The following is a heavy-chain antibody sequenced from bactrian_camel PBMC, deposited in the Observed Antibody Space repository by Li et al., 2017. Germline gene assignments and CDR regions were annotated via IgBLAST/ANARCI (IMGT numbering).Heavy chain of an antibody. J-gene: IGHJ4*01. V-gene: IGHV3S40*01. Sequence: VQLVESGGGLVQPGGSLRLSFAASAFNFSAHVITLVRQAPGKGFEWVSGIDSGGAVTFYADSVKGRFAISRDSAKNALYLQMNSLKPDDTAVYYCVTLRRVDYVVYTYWGQGTQVTVS. CDR3: VTLRRVDYVVYTY. CDR1: AFNFSAHV. D-gene: IGHD4*01. CDR2: IDSGGAVT.